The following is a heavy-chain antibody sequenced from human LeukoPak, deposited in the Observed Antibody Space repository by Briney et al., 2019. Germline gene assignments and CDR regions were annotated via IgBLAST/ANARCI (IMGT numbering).Heavy chain of an antibody. V-gene: IGHV4-4*02. CDR1: GGSISSSNW. CDR2: IYHSGST. D-gene: IGHD6-13*01. J-gene: IGHJ4*02. Sequence: PSETLSLTCAVSGGSISSSNWWSWVRQPPGKGLEWIGEIYHSGSTNYNPSLKSRVTISVDKSKNQFSLKLSSVTAADTAVYYCARSNGYSSSWSLLDYWGQGTLVTVSS. CDR3: ARSNGYSSSWSLLDY.